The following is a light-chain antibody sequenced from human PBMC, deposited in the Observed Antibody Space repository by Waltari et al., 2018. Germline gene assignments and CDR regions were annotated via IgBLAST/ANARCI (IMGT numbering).Light chain of an antibody. Sequence: SYELTQPPSVSVSPGQTATITCSGDKLGDKYACWYQQRPGQSPTLVIYKDTKRPPGTPERLSGSNSGNTATLTISGAQAMDEADYYCQAWDSNTVVFGGGTKLTVL. J-gene: IGLJ2*01. CDR1: KLGDKY. CDR2: KDT. CDR3: QAWDSNTVV. V-gene: IGLV3-1*01.